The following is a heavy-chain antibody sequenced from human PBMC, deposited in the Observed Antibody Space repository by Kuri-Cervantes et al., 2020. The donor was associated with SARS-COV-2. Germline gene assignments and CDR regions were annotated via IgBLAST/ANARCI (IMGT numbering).Heavy chain of an antibody. CDR3: GKDPAYRGAYDLGKLDY. D-gene: IGHD5-12*01. V-gene: IGHV3-30*02. J-gene: IGHJ4*02. CDR2: IRYDGSNK. Sequence: GESLKISCAASGFTFSSYGMHWVRQAPGKGLEWVAFIRYDGSNKYYADSVKGRFAISRDSSKNTLYLEMNNLRVEDTAVYYCGKDPAYRGAYDLGKLDYWGQGTLVTVSS. CDR1: GFTFSSYG.